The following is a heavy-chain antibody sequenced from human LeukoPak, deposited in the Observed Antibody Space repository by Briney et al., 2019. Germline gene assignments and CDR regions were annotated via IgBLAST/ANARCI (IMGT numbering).Heavy chain of an antibody. D-gene: IGHD3-10*02. J-gene: IGHJ6*04. Sequence: GGSLRLSCAASGFNFGSYSMIWVGQAPGKGLDWVSYISSSGSTIYYADSVKGRFTISRDNAKNSLYLQMNSLSAEDTAVYYCAELGITMIGGVWGKGTTVTISS. CDR1: GFNFGSYS. V-gene: IGHV3-48*03. CDR3: AELGITMIGGV. CDR2: ISSSGSTI.